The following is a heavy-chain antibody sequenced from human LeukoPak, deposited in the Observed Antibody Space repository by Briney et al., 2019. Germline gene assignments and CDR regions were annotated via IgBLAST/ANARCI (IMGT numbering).Heavy chain of an antibody. V-gene: IGHV5-51*01. CDR2: IYPADSDT. CDR1: GYIFTTYW. Sequence: GESLKISCQISGYIFTTYWIAWGRQMPGKGLEWMVVIYPADSDTKYSPSFQGQVTFSVDKSISTAYLQWNSLKASDTAIYYCARRPAFYFDYWGQGTLVTVSS. CDR3: ARRPAFYFDY. J-gene: IGHJ4*02. D-gene: IGHD6-6*01.